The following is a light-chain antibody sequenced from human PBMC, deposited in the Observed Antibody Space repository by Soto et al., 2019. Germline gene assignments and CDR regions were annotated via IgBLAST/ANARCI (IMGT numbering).Light chain of an antibody. Sequence: ENVLTQFPGTLYLSPGEGATLSCRASQSVASNYLAWYQQRPGQAPRLLIYDASNRATGIPDRFSGSGSGTDFTLTISRLESEDFAVYYCQQYGSSGTFGQGTKVDIK. V-gene: IGKV3-20*01. CDR2: DAS. CDR3: QQYGSSGT. CDR1: QSVASNY. J-gene: IGKJ1*01.